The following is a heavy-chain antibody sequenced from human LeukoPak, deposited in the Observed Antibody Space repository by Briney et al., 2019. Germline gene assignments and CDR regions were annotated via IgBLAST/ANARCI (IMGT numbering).Heavy chain of an antibody. CDR3: ARAARQGFTMIVVPFFYFDL. J-gene: IGHJ2*01. V-gene: IGHV4-31*03. CDR2: INHSGST. CDR1: GGSISSGASD. D-gene: IGHD3-22*01. Sequence: SQTLSLTCTVSGGSISSGASDWGWIRQHPKRGLEWVGYINHSGSTYYNPSLGSRVTMSVGTSKNQFSLKLSSVPAADSAVYYCARAARQGFTMIVVPFFYFDLWGRGTLVTVSS.